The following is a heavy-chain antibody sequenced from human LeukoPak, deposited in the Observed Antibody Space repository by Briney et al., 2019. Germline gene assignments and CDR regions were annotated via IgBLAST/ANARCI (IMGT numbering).Heavy chain of an antibody. J-gene: IGHJ4*02. CDR3: ARTHELGYCSGGSCYPYFDY. Sequence: SGPTLVNPTQTLTLTCTFSGFSLSTSGMRVSWIRQPPGKALEWLARIDWDDDKFYSTSLKTRLTISKDTSKNQVVLTMTNMDSVDTATYYCARTHELGYCSGGSCYPYFDYWGQGTLVTVSS. CDR2: IDWDDDK. D-gene: IGHD2-15*01. CDR1: GFSLSTSGMR. V-gene: IGHV2-70*04.